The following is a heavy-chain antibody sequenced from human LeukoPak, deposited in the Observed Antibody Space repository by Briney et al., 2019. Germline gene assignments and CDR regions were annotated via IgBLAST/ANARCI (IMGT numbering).Heavy chain of an antibody. J-gene: IGHJ5*02. V-gene: IGHV1-24*01. D-gene: IGHD5-12*01. CDR2: FDAGEGET. CDR3: GTVDKRQWLGNHWFDP. Sequence: VASVTVSCKVSGFSFSDLGVHWVRPPPGKGREWLGGFDAGEGETIYTQKFKGRVTMTEDPATDTAYMEVTSLTSEDTAVYFCGTVDKRQWLGNHWFDPWGQGTLVTVSS. CDR1: GFSFSDLG.